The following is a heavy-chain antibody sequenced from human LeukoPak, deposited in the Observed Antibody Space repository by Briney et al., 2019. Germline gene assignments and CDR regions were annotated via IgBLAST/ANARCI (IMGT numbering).Heavy chain of an antibody. Sequence: ASVKVSCKASGYTFTGYYMHWVRQAPGQGLEWMGWINPNSGGTNYAQKFQGRVTMTRDTSISTAYMELSRLRSDDTAVYYCAREYPGQYSGYDSALPYYFDYWGQGTLVTVSS. CDR2: INPNSGGT. CDR1: GYTFTGYY. J-gene: IGHJ4*02. CDR3: AREYPGQYSGYDSALPYYFDY. D-gene: IGHD5-12*01. V-gene: IGHV1-2*02.